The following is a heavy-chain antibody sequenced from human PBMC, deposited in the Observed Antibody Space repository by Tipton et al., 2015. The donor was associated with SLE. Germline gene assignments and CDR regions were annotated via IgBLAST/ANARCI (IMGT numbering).Heavy chain of an antibody. CDR1: GGSISGYY. Sequence: LRLSCTVSGGSISGYYWGWIRQPPGKGLEWIGYIYYSGSTNYNPSLKSRVTISVDTSNNQFSLRLSSVTAADTAVYYCASAQWDANIYFDYWGQGTLVTVSS. CDR3: ASAQWDANIYFDY. D-gene: IGHD1-26*01. J-gene: IGHJ4*02. V-gene: IGHV4-59*01. CDR2: IYYSGST.